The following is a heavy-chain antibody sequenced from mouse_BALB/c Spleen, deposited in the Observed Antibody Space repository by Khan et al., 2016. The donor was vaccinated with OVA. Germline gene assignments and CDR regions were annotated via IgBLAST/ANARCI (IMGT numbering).Heavy chain of an antibody. CDR3: AKGVWSYYYALDY. CDR2: IWGGGST. J-gene: IGHJ4*01. CDR1: GFSLTDYG. Sequence: VQLQESGPGLVAPSQSLSITCTVSGFSLTDYGVSWIRQPPGKGLEWLGVIWGGGSTYYNSALKSRLSISKDNSKSQVFLKMNSLPTDDTAMYYCAKGVWSYYYALDYWGQGTSVTVSS. V-gene: IGHV2-6-5*01.